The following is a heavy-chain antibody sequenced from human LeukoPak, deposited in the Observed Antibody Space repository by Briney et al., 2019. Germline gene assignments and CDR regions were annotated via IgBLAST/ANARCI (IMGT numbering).Heavy chain of an antibody. CDR1: GFTFSDYG. CDR3: ARDPRGPATIPAYYFDY. CDR2: IWYDGNNQ. Sequence: GRSLRLSCTASGFTFSDYGMHWVRQAPGKRLEWVAVIWYDGNNQYYADSAEGRFTISRDNSKTTLYLQMNSLRAEDTAVYYCARDPRGPATIPAYYFDYWGQGTLVTVSS. J-gene: IGHJ4*02. V-gene: IGHV3-33*01. D-gene: IGHD2-2*02.